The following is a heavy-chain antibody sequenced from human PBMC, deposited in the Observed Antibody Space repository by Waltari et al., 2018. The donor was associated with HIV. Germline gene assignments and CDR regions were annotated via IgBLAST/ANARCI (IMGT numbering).Heavy chain of an antibody. CDR2: IYYSGST. J-gene: IGHJ6*02. CDR1: GGSISSGGYY. Sequence: QVQLQESGPGPVTPSQTLSLTCTVSGGSISSGGYYWSWLRQHPGKGLEWIGYIYYSGSTYYNPSLKSRVTISVDTSKNQFSLKLSSVTAADTAVYYCARDHATIFGGGGRDYGMDVWGQGTTVTVSS. D-gene: IGHD3-3*01. V-gene: IGHV4-31*03. CDR3: ARDHATIFGGGGRDYGMDV.